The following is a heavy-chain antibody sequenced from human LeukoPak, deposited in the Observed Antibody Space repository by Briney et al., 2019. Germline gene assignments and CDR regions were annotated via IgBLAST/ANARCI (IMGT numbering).Heavy chain of an antibody. D-gene: IGHD3-16*02. Sequence: ASVNVSCKASGYEFSSYGISWVRQAPGQGLEWMGWISAYNGKTQYAEKFQGRLTMTTETSTSTAYMELRGLTSADTAVYYCAKDSPRDDYVRGSYRYSRRGLDIWGQGTLVTASS. CDR1: GYEFSSYG. V-gene: IGHV1-18*01. CDR2: ISAYNGKT. J-gene: IGHJ3*02. CDR3: AKDSPRDDYVRGSYRYSRRGLDI.